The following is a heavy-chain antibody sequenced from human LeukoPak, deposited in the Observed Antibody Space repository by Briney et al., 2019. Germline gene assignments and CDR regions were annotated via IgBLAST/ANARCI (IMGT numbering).Heavy chain of an antibody. J-gene: IGHJ4*02. Sequence: GGSLRLSCAASGYTFSSYGMHWVRQAPGKGLEWVAVISYDGSNKYYADSVKGRFTISRDNSKNTLYLQMNSLRAEDTAVYYCAKDLLPGAFDYWGQGTLVTVSS. D-gene: IGHD3-10*01. V-gene: IGHV3-30*18. CDR3: AKDLLPGAFDY. CDR1: GYTFSSYG. CDR2: ISYDGSNK.